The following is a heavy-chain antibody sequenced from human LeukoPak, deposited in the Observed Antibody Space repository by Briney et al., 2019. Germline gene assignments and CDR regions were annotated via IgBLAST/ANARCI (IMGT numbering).Heavy chain of an antibody. J-gene: IGHJ5*02. CDR1: GYTLTELS. CDR3: ATMVRGVNWFDP. Sequence: ASVTVSCKVSGYTLTELSMHWVRQAPGKGLEWMGGFDPEDGETIYAQKFQGRVTMTEDTSTDTAYMELSSLRSEDTAVYYCATMVRGVNWFDPWGQGTLVTVSS. V-gene: IGHV1-24*01. D-gene: IGHD3-10*01. CDR2: FDPEDGET.